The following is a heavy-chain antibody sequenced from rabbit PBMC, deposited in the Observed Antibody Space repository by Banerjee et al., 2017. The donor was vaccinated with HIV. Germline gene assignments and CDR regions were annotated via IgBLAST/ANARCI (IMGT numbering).Heavy chain of an antibody. CDR1: GIDFSTYG. Sequence: QEQLEESGGGLVQPGGSLKLSCKASGIDFSTYGITWLRQAPGKGLEWIGCIYTGSGSTWYASWVNGRFTISKTSSTTVTLQMTSLTAADTATYFCARGYGAYGGDGYALTRLDLWGPGTLVTVS. CDR3: ARGYGAYGGDGYALTRLDL. V-gene: IGHV1S45*01. J-gene: IGHJ3*01. D-gene: IGHD6-1*01. CDR2: IYTGSGST.